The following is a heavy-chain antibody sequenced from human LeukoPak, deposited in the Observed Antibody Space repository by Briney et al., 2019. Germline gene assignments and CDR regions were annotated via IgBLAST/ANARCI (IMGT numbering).Heavy chain of an antibody. CDR1: GGSFSGFY. CDR2: IIHSGGT. V-gene: IGHV4-34*12. Sequence: TLSLHCPVYGGSFSGFYWSLIPPPPGKGLGWIGEIIHSGGTNTNPPPKSPVTISVDTSKKPFFLKLSFVSPPDTAVYYCTREGYICGGFDNWGEGTLVSVSS. J-gene: IGHJ4*02. D-gene: IGHD2-21*01. CDR3: TREGYICGGFDN.